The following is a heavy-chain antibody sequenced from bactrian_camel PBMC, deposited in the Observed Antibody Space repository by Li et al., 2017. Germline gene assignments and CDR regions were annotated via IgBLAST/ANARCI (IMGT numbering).Heavy chain of an antibody. Sequence: SGGGSVQAGGSLTLSCSYSGYNVNSDCLAWFRQVPGKEREGISYISWSGDMTYYADTVKGRFTISQDKAKNTLYLDMSAVKVEDTAMYYCAAMHCGGNPPHEYNYFGQGTQVTVS. CDR2: ISWSGDMT. D-gene: IGHD2*01. J-gene: IGHJ4*01. V-gene: IGHV3S59*01. CDR3: AAMHCGGNPPHEYNY. CDR1: GYNVNSDC.